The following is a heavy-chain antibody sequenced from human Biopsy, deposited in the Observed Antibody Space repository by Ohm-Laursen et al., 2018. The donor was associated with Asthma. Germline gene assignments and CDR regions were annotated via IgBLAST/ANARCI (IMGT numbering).Heavy chain of an antibody. J-gene: IGHJ6*02. CDR1: GFTFSDYD. CDR3: ARDLRSDNWNPWGMDV. D-gene: IGHD1-20*01. V-gene: IGHV3-30-3*01. CDR2: ISYDGTNK. Sequence: SLRLSCTASGFTFSDYDMHWVRQAPGKGLEWVAVISYDGTNKDYADSVKGRFTFSRDNSQNTLSLEMNSLRVEDTAVYYCARDLRSDNWNPWGMDVWGLGTAVTVAS.